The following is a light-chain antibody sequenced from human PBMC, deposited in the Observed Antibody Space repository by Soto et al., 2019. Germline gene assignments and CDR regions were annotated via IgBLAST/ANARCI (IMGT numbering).Light chain of an antibody. CDR1: QSLLHSSGYHY. CDR2: LGS. J-gene: IGKJ1*01. CDR3: MQTLQTRT. Sequence: DIVMTQSPLSLPVTPGEPASISCRSSQSLLHSSGYHYLGWYLQKPGQSPQLLVYLGSNRASGVPDRFSGSGSGTDFTLTISRVEAEDVGVYYCMQTLQTRTFGQGTKVDIK. V-gene: IGKV2-28*01.